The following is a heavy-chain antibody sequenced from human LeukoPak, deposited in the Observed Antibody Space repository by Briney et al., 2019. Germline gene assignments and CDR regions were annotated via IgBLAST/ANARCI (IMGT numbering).Heavy chain of an antibody. CDR1: GFSFSDHY. D-gene: IGHD2-21*02. Sequence: PGGSLRLSCAASGFSFSDHYMDWVRQAPGRGLVWVSRINSDGSRTGYADSVKGRFTISRDNAKNTLYLQMNSLRAEDTAIYYCARELPREVTLDYWGQGTLVTVSS. CDR2: INSDGSRT. V-gene: IGHV3-74*01. J-gene: IGHJ4*02. CDR3: ARELPREVTLDY.